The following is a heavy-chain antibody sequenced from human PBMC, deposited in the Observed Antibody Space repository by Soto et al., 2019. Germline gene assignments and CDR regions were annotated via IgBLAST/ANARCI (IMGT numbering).Heavy chain of an antibody. CDR3: AKDGVVRGKFDY. J-gene: IGHJ4*02. V-gene: IGHV3-23*01. CDR1: GFTFSSYA. CDR2: ISGSGGST. Sequence: EVQLLESGGGLVQPGGSLRLSCAASGFTFSSYAMSWVRQAPGKGLEWVSAISGSGGSTYYADSEKGRFTISRDNSKNTLYLQMNSLRAEDTAVYYCAKDGVVRGKFDYWGQGTLVTVSS. D-gene: IGHD3-10*01.